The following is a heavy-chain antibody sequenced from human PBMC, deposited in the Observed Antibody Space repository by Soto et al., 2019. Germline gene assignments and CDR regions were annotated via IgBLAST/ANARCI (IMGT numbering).Heavy chain of an antibody. D-gene: IGHD3-3*01. CDR2: LYYSGST. CDR3: ARLDYDFWSAFGDY. Sequence: PSETLSLTCAVSGGSISSSRYYWGWVRQPPGKGLEWIASLYYSGSTYYNPSLKSRVTMSVDTSKTHFSLKLSSVTAADTAVYYCARLDYDFWSAFGDYWGQGTLVTVSS. V-gene: IGHV4-39*02. CDR1: GGSISSSRYY. J-gene: IGHJ4*02.